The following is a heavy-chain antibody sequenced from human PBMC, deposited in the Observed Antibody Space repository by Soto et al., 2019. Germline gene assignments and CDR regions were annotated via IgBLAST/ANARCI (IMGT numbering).Heavy chain of an antibody. Sequence: GGSLRLSCAASGFTFSSYEMNWVRQAPGKGLEWVSYISSSGSTIYYADSVKGRFTISRDNAKNSLYLQMNSLRAEDTAVYYCARDHYPQLWWPRYFDYWGQGTRVTVSS. V-gene: IGHV3-48*03. CDR1: GFTFSSYE. CDR2: ISSSGSTI. D-gene: IGHD2-21*01. CDR3: ARDHYPQLWWPRYFDY. J-gene: IGHJ4*02.